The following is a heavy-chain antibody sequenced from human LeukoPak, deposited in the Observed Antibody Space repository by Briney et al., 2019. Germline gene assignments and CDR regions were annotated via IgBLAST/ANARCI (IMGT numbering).Heavy chain of an antibody. CDR2: IYYSGST. CDR1: GSSISTYY. CDR3: ARHVRGLFGSHTTHFDY. Sequence: PSETLSLTCSVSGSSISTYYWSWIRQPAGKGLEWIGYIYYSGSTNYNPSLKSRVTISVDTSKNQFSLKLSSVTAADTAVYYCARHVRGLFGSHTTHFDYWGQGTLVTVSS. V-gene: IGHV4-59*08. D-gene: IGHD3-16*01. J-gene: IGHJ4*02.